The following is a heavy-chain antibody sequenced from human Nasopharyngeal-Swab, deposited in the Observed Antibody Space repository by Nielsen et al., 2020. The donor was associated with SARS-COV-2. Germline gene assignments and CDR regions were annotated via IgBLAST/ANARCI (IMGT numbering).Heavy chain of an antibody. V-gene: IGHV1-3*01. J-gene: IGHJ4*02. CDR2: INAGSGNT. Sequence: WGRQAPGKRLGGMGWINAGSGNTKYSQKFQGRVTITRDTSASTAYMELSSLRSEDTAVYYCAIDRDVYTAMVMERFDYWGQGTLVTVSP. D-gene: IGHD5-18*01. CDR3: AIDRDVYTAMVMERFDY.